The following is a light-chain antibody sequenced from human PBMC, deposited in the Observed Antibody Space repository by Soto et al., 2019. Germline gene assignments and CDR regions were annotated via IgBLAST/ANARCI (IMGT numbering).Light chain of an antibody. V-gene: IGLV2-8*01. CDR2: EVV. CDR1: KNDIGLYDF. Sequence: QSALTQPPSASGSPGQSVTISCTGTKNDIGLYDFVSWYQHHPGKAPRLIIYEVVQRPSGVPDRFSGSKSGNTASLTVSGLQAADEADYFCKSYAGSNTYVSGSGTKVTAL. CDR3: KSYAGSNTYV. J-gene: IGLJ1*01.